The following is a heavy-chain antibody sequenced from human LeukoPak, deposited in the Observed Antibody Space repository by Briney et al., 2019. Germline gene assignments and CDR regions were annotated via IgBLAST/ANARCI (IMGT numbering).Heavy chain of an antibody. J-gene: IGHJ4*02. CDR3: ARHGGSGAPDN. D-gene: IGHD3-10*01. V-gene: IGHV4-39*01. CDR2: IYYTGST. Sequence: SETLSLTCTVSDDSISSSDSYWDWIRQPPGKGLEWIGSIYYTGSTHYNPSLKSRVTISVDTSMNHFSLKVNSVAATDTAVYYCARHGGSGAPDNWGQGTLVTVSS. CDR1: DDSISSSDSY.